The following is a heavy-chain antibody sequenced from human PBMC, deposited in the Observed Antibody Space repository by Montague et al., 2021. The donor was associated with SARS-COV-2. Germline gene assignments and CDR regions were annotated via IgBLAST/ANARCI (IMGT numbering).Heavy chain of an antibody. J-gene: IGHJ6*02. D-gene: IGHD2-15*01. Sequence: SETLSLTCAVYGGSFSGYYWSWIRQPPGKGLEWIGEINHSGSTNYNPSLKSRVTISVDTSKNQFSLKLSFVTAADTAVYYCARGPVDDNCSGGSCYSRYYYGMDVWGQGTTVTVSS. V-gene: IGHV4-34*01. CDR3: ARGPVDDNCSGGSCYSRYYYGMDV. CDR2: INHSGST. CDR1: GGSFSGYY.